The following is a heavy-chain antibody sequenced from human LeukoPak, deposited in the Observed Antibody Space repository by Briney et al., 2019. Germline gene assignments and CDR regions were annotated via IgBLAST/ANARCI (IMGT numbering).Heavy chain of an antibody. J-gene: IGHJ4*02. CDR1: GFTFSSYG. CDR3: ATHGGL. D-gene: IGHD3-16*01. Sequence: GRSLRLSCAASGFTFSSYGMHWVRQAPGKGLEWVAVISYDGSNKYYADSVKGRFTISRDNSKNTLYLQMNSLRAEDTAVYYCATHGGLWGQGTLVTVSS. CDR2: ISYDGSNK. V-gene: IGHV3-30*03.